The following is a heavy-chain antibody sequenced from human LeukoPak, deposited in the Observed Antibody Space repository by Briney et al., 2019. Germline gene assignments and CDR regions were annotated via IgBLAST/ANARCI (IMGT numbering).Heavy chain of an antibody. CDR3: ARGPSGYHNT. CDR2: ISGSGGST. V-gene: IGHV3-23*01. D-gene: IGHD5-12*01. CDR1: GFTFSSYG. J-gene: IGHJ4*02. Sequence: GGSLRLSCAASGFTFSSYGMSWVRQAPGKGLEWVSAISGSGGSTYYADSVKGRITISRDNSKNTLYLQMNSLRAEDTAVYYCARGPSGYHNTGGQGTLVTVSS.